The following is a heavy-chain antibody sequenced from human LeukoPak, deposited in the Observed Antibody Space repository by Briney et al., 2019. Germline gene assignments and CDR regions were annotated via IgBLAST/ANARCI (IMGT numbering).Heavy chain of an antibody. CDR3: AIDYQSGDYYVFDS. D-gene: IGHD3-3*01. CDR1: GYTFTNYD. CDR2: MNPASGNT. Sequence: ASVKVSCKASGYTFTNYDINWLRQASGQGLGWMGWMNPASGNTGFAQKFQGRVTMTRNTPINTAYMELSGLTSEDTAVYYCAIDYQSGDYYVFDSWGQGTLVTVSS. J-gene: IGHJ4*02. V-gene: IGHV1-8*01.